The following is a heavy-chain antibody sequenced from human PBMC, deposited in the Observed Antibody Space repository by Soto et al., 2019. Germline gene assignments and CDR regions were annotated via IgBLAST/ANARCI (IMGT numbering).Heavy chain of an antibody. CDR2: IYYSVSS. CDR1: GGSISSYY. D-gene: IGHD6-19*01. J-gene: IGHJ6*02. V-gene: IGHV4-59*01. Sequence: PSETLSLTCTVSGGSISSYYWSWIRQRPGKGLEWIGYIYYSVSSNYNPSLKSRVTISVYTSKNQFSLKLSSVTAADTAVYYCARGTRWHDSSLGMDLWGQGTTVTVSS. CDR3: ARGTRWHDSSLGMDL.